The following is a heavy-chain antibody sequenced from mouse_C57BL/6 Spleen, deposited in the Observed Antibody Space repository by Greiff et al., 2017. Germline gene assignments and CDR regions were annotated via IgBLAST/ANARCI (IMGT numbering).Heavy chain of an antibody. CDR3: ARSGVTTEFAY. Sequence: VQLQQSGAELVKPGASVKISCKASGYAFSSYWMNWVKQRPGKGLEWIGQIYPGDGDTNYNGKFKGKATLTADKSSSTAYMQLSSLTSEDYAVYFCARSGVTTEFAYWGQGTLVTVSA. CDR1: GYAFSSYW. D-gene: IGHD2-2*01. CDR2: IYPGDGDT. J-gene: IGHJ3*01. V-gene: IGHV1-80*01.